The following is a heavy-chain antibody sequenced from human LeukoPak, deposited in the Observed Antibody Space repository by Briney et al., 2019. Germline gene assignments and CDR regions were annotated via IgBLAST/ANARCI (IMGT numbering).Heavy chain of an antibody. V-gene: IGHV3-7*01. CDR3: ARDYD. Sequence: GGSLRLCCAASGFTFSSNWMSWVRQAPGKGLERVANIKQDGSDKYYVDSVKGRFTISRHNAKNSLYLQMNSLRVEDTAVYYCARDYDWGQGTLVTVSS. CDR1: GFTFSSNW. J-gene: IGHJ4*02. CDR2: IKQDGSDK. D-gene: IGHD4-17*01.